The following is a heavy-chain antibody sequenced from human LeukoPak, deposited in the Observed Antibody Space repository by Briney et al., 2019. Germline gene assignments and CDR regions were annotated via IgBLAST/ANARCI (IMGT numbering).Heavy chain of an antibody. V-gene: IGHV4-59*01. CDR3: ARGDGSGSYPFDY. J-gene: IGHJ4*02. D-gene: IGHD3-10*01. Sequence: SETLSLTCTVSGGSISSYYWSWIRQPPGKGLERIGHIYYSGSTNYDPSLKSRVTISVDTSKNQFSLKLNSVTAADTAVYYCARGDGSGSYPFDYWGQGTLVTVSS. CDR1: GGSISSYY. CDR2: IYYSGST.